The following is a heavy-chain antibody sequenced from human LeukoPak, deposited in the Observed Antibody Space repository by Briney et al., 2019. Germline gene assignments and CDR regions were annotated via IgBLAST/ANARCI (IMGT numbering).Heavy chain of an antibody. CDR2: IWYDGSNK. Sequence: GGSLRLSCATSEFTFNRFGMHWVRQAPGKGLEWVAVIWYDGSNKDYADSVKGRFTISRDNSKKTLYLQMSGLRAEDTAVYYCATSAHIEVGTAPPPDYWGQGTLVTVTS. J-gene: IGHJ4*02. CDR1: EFTFNRFG. V-gene: IGHV3-33*01. D-gene: IGHD2-21*02. CDR3: ATSAHIEVGTAPPPDY.